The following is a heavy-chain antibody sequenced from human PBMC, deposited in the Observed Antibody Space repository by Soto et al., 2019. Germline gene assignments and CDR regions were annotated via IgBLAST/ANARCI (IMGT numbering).Heavy chain of an antibody. V-gene: IGHV4-30-4*01. D-gene: IGHD3-3*01. CDR2: IYDSGST. CDR3: ATGGPVGYDFWSGQYYGGWFDP. Sequence: SETLSLTCTVSGGSISSGDYYWGWIRQPPGKGLEWIGYIYDSGSTYYNPSLKSRVTISAYTSKNQFSLKLSSVTAADTAVYYCATGGPVGYDFWSGQYYGGWFDPWGQGTLVTVSS. J-gene: IGHJ5*02. CDR1: GGSISSGDYY.